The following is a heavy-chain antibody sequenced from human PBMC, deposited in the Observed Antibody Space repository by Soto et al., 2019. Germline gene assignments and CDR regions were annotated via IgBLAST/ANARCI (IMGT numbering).Heavy chain of an antibody. CDR1: GGSISSYY. CDR3: ARHFSVDYFDY. J-gene: IGHJ4*02. CDR2: IYYSGST. Sequence: PSETLSLTCTVSGGSISSYYWSWIRQPPGKGLEWIGYIYYSGSTNCNPSLKSRVSISADTPKNQLSLKLSSVTAADTAVYYCARHFSVDYFDYWGQGALVTVSS. V-gene: IGHV4-59*01.